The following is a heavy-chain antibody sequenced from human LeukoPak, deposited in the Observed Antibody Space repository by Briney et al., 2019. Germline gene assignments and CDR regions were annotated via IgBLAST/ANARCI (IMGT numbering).Heavy chain of an antibody. CDR3: AKEAGYSGYDFPDF. CDR1: GFTFSSYA. CDR2: ISGSAYST. D-gene: IGHD5-12*01. J-gene: IGHJ4*02. V-gene: IGHV3-23*01. Sequence: GGSLRLSCAASGFTFSSYAMSWVRQAPGKGLEWVSAISGSAYSTYYADSVKGRFTISRDNSKNTLYLPMKSLRAEDTAVYYCAKEAGYSGYDFPDFWGQGTLVTVSS.